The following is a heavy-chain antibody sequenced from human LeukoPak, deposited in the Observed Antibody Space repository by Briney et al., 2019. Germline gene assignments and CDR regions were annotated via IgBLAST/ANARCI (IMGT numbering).Heavy chain of an antibody. CDR1: GFTFSDYY. J-gene: IGHJ6*03. V-gene: IGHV3-11*06. Sequence: GGSLRLSCAASGFTFSDYYMSWIRQAPGKGLEWVSSISSSSSYIYYADSVKGRFTISRDNAKNSLYLQMNSLRAEDTAVYYCARDRGFWSGSYYYYMDVWGKGTTVTVSS. CDR3: ARDRGFWSGSYYYYMDV. D-gene: IGHD3-3*01. CDR2: ISSSSSYI.